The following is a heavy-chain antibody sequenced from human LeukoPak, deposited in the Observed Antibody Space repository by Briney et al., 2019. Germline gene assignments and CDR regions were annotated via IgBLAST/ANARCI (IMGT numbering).Heavy chain of an antibody. Sequence: GGSLRLSCAASGFTVSSNYMSWVRQAPGKGLEWVSSISSSSSYIYYADSVKGRFTISRDNAKNSLYLQMNSLRAEDTAVYYCARSLKLNWYFDLWGRGTLVTVSS. CDR1: GFTVSSNY. V-gene: IGHV3-21*01. J-gene: IGHJ2*01. CDR3: ARSLKLNWYFDL. CDR2: ISSSSSYI. D-gene: IGHD2-15*01.